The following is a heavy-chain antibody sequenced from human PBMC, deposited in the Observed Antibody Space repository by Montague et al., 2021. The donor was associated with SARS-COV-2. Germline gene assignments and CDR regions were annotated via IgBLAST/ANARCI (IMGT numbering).Heavy chain of an antibody. CDR3: AGGSGIINFYNSGMDV. D-gene: IGHD3-10*01. CDR2: IYTSGTT. CDR1: GGSISSYY. V-gene: IGHV4-4*07. Sequence: SETLSLTCTVSGGSISSYYWSWIRQPAGKGLEWIGRIYTSGTTNYNPSLESRVTMSVDTSKNQFSLKLSSVTAADTAVYYCAGGSGIINFYNSGMDVWGQGTTVTVSS. J-gene: IGHJ6*02.